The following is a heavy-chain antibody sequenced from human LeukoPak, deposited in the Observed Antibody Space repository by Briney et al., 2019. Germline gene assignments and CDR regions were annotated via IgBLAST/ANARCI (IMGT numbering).Heavy chain of an antibody. V-gene: IGHV4-59*12. CDR3: AREGGPYRPLDY. CDR1: GGSISGDY. Sequence: SETLSLTCTVSGGSISGDYWSWIRQPPGEGLEWIGEVHLSGRTNYNPSLESRVTMSVDMSENHISLKLTSVTAADTAVYYCAREGGPYRPLDYSGQGTLVTVSS. CDR2: VHLSGRT. J-gene: IGHJ4*02.